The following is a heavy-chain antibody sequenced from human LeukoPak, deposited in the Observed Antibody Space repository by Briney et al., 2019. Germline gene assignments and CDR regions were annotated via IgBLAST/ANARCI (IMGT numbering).Heavy chain of an antibody. J-gene: IGHJ4*02. V-gene: IGHV4-4*07. CDR3: ARQLAAAGTAGLDY. D-gene: IGHD6-13*01. CDR2: IYTSGST. CDR1: GGSLSSYY. Sequence: SETLSLTCTVSGGSLSSYYWSWIRQPAGKGLEWIGRIYTSGSTNYNPSLKSRVTMSVDTSKNQFSLKLSSVTAADTAVYYCARQLAAAGTAGLDYWGQGTLVTVSS.